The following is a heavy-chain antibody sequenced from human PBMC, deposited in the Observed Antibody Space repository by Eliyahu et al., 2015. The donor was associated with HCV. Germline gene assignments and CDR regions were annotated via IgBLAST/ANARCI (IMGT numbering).Heavy chain of an antibody. V-gene: IGHV4-34*01. D-gene: IGHD3-3*01. CDR3: ARFWPTSLYGMDV. Sequence: QVQLQQWGAGLLKPSETLSLTCAVSXGSFSGFHWXXXRQPPGKGLEWIGEISDSGSTNYNPSLESRISMSIDTSMKQFSLNLTSVTAADTALYFCARFWPTSLYGMDVWGQGTTVTVSS. CDR1: XGSFSGFH. CDR2: ISDSGST. J-gene: IGHJ6*02.